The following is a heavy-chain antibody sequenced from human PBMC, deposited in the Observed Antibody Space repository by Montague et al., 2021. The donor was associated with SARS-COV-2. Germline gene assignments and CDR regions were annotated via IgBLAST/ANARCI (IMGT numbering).Heavy chain of an antibody. CDR1: GGSISSSTRNG. CDR3: VRSRDWFFDY. V-gene: IGHV4-39*07. D-gene: IGHD3/OR15-3a*01. J-gene: IGHJ4*02. Sequence: SETLSLTCTVSGGSISSSTRNGWGWIRQSPGKGREGIARREEKGKTYXNRSLKSRVTRSVDTTMNQVSLKVSSVTAADTAVYYCVRSRDWFFDYWGQGTLVTVSS. CDR2: REEKGKT.